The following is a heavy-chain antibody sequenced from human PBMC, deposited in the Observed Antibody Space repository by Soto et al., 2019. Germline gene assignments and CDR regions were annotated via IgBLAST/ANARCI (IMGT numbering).Heavy chain of an antibody. V-gene: IGHV1-18*01. CDR2: ISGYNGNT. D-gene: IGHD6-6*01. J-gene: IGHJ5*02. CDR1: GYTFSNYG. CDR3: ARKSSSSSWFDP. Sequence: ASVKVSCKASGYTFSNYGISWVRQAPGQGREWIGWISGYNGNTNYAQNLQGRVTMTTDPSTRTAYMDLRSLRSDDTAVYYCARKSSSSSWFDPWGQGTLVTVSS.